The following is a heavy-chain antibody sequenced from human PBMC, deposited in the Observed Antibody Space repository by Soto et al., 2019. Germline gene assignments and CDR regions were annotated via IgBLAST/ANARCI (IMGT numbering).Heavy chain of an antibody. J-gene: IGHJ6*02. CDR2: IGGSGGDT. D-gene: IGHD4-17*01. CDR1: GFTFGNYA. Sequence: GSLRLSCAASGFTFGNYAMNWVRQAPGKGLEWVSNIGGSGGDTYYAGSVKGRFTISRDNSKNTLYLQMNSLRAEDTAVYYCAKSRRSTYYGMDVWGQETTVTVSS. V-gene: IGHV3-23*01. CDR3: AKSRRSTYYGMDV.